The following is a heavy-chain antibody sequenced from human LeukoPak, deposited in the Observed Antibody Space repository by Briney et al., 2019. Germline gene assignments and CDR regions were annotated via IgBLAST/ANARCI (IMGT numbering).Heavy chain of an antibody. Sequence: GGSLRLSCVASGFTFSNYSMNWVRQAPGKGLEWVSYISSSSSSIFYADSVKGRFAISRDNAKNSLYLQMNSLRAEDTAVYYCARAATRGRGAFDIWGQGTLVTVSS. CDR3: ARAATRGRGAFDI. D-gene: IGHD4/OR15-4a*01. J-gene: IGHJ4*02. V-gene: IGHV3-48*01. CDR1: GFTFSNYS. CDR2: ISSSSSSI.